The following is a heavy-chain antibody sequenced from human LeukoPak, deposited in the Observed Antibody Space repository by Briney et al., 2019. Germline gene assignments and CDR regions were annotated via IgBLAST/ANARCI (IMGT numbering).Heavy chain of an antibody. Sequence: PSETLSLTCTVSGGSISSYYWSWIRQPPGKGLEWIGYIYYSGSTNYNPSLKSRVTISVDTSKNQFSLKLSSVTAADTAVYYCARAGSTPRGSYGMDVWGQGTTVTVSS. J-gene: IGHJ6*02. D-gene: IGHD4-23*01. CDR2: IYYSGST. CDR3: ARAGSTPRGSYGMDV. CDR1: GGSISSYY. V-gene: IGHV4-59*08.